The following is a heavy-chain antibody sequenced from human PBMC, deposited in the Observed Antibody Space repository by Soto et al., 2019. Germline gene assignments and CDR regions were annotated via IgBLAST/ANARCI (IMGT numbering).Heavy chain of an antibody. CDR2: IYYSGST. D-gene: IGHD6-13*01. V-gene: IGHV4-59*01. CDR3: ASSHISRTLFDVASGGTPLGMDV. CDR1: GGSISSYY. J-gene: IGHJ6*02. Sequence: TLSLTCTVSGGSISSYYWSWIRQPPGKGLEWIGYIYYSGSTNYNPSLKSRVTISVDTSKNQFSLKLGSVTAADTAVYYCASSHISRTLFDVASGGTPLGMDVCGQGSTVTVSS.